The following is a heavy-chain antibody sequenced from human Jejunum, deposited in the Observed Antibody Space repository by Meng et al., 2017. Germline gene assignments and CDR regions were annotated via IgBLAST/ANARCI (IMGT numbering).Heavy chain of an antibody. Sequence: QLQLQESGHGLVKPSETLSPTCAVSGGSISTAGYYWGWIRQSPGKGLEWIGSIFYSGTTYYNPSLKSRVTISIDTSKNQFSLKMNSVTAADTAVYYCARDTAGFGPWGQGTLVTVSS. D-gene: IGHD6-13*01. V-gene: IGHV4-39*07. CDR3: ARDTAGFGP. J-gene: IGHJ5*02. CDR1: GGSISTAGYY. CDR2: IFYSGTT.